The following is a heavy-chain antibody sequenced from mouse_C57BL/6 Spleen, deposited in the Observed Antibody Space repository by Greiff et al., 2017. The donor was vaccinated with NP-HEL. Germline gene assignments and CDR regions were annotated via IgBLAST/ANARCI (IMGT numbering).Heavy chain of an antibody. V-gene: IGHV5-6*01. J-gene: IGHJ2*01. CDR3: ATGTPY. CDR1: GFTFSSYG. D-gene: IGHD1-1*02. CDR2: ISSGGSYT. Sequence: EVKVVESGGDLVKPGGSLKLSCAASGFTFSSYGMSWVRQTPDKRLEWVATISSGGSYTYYPDSVKGRFTISRDNAKNTLYLQMSSLKSEDTAMYYCATGTPYWGQGTTLTVSS.